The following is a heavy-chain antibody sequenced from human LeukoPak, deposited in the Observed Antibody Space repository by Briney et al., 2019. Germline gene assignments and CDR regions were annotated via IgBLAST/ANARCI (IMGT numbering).Heavy chain of an antibody. Sequence: TGGSLRLSCAASGFTFSSYSMNWVRQAPGKGLEWVSSISSSSSYIYYADSVKGRFTISRDNAKNSLYLQMNSLRAEDTAVYYCARGSFVVVPAATVNYGMDVWGQGTTVTVSS. CDR2: ISSSSSYI. CDR3: ARGSFVVVPAATVNYGMDV. J-gene: IGHJ6*02. CDR1: GFTFSSYS. D-gene: IGHD2-2*01. V-gene: IGHV3-21*04.